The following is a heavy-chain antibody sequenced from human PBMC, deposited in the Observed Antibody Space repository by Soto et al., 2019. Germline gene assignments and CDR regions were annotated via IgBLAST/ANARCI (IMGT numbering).Heavy chain of an antibody. J-gene: IGHJ5*02. D-gene: IGHD3-9*01. V-gene: IGHV1-18*01. CDR3: ARFDCLSAWLAP. CDR1: GYTFTSYG. CDR2: VSAYRDDS. Sequence: QVQLVQSGAVVKKPGASVQVSCTASGYTFTSYGISWVRQAPGRGLEWIGWVSAYRDDSYYAQNLKGRVMMTTDPSLNTDYLDLMSLKSDDTAVYYCARFDCLSAWLAPWGQGTLVIVSS.